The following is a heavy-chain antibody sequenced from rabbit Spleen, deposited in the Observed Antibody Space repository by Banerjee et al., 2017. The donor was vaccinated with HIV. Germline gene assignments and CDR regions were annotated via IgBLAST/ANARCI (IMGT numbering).Heavy chain of an antibody. J-gene: IGHJ4*01. V-gene: IGHV1S45*01. Sequence: QEQMVESGGGLVKPGASLTLTCTASGFSFSSSYWICWVRQAPGKGLEWIACIYGGGSGSAHYASWAKGRFTISKTSSTTVTLQMTSLTVADTATYFCARDLTDVIGWNFGWWGPGTLVTVS. CDR3: ARDLTDVIGWNFGW. CDR1: GFSFSSSYW. D-gene: IGHD1-1*01. CDR2: IYGGGSGSA.